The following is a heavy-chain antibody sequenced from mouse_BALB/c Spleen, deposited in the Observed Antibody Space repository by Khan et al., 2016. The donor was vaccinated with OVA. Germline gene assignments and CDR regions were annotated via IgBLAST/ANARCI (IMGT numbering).Heavy chain of an antibody. V-gene: IGHV5-6*01. CDR2: IGSGGDYT. CDR1: GFTFSSYS. D-gene: IGHD4-1*01. Sequence: EVQLVESGRDLVEPGGSLKLSCAASGFTFSSYSMSWVRQTPDKRLEWVATIGSGGDYTYYPDIVKGRFTISRDNAKNTLYLQMSSLKSEDTAMYYCASHLTGSFAYWGQGTLVAVSA. CDR3: ASHLTGSFAY. J-gene: IGHJ3*01.